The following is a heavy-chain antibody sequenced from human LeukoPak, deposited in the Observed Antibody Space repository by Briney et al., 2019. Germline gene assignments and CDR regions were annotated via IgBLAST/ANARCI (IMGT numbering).Heavy chain of an antibody. D-gene: IGHD3-3*01. CDR2: IRYDGSNK. CDR1: GFTFSSYG. V-gene: IGHV3-30*02. J-gene: IGHJ5*02. CDR3: ASYDFWSGYRDWFDP. Sequence: GGSLRLSCAASGFTFSSYGMHWVRQAPGKGLEWVAFIRYDGSNKYYADSVKGRFTISRDNSKNTLYLQMNSLRAEDTAVYYCASYDFWSGYRDWFDPWGQGTLVTVSS.